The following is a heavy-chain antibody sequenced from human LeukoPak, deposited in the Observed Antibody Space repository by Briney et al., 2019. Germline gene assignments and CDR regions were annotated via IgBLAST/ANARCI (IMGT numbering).Heavy chain of an antibody. J-gene: IGHJ4*02. D-gene: IGHD6-13*01. V-gene: IGHV4-39*01. CDR3: ATLYSSSWNIFDY. Sequence: SETLSLTCTVSGGSISSSSYYWGWIRQPPGKGLEWIGSIYYSGSTYYNPSLKSRVTISVDTSKNQFSLKLISVTAADTAVYYCATLYSSSWNIFDYWGQGTLVTVSS. CDR2: IYYSGST. CDR1: GGSISSSSYY.